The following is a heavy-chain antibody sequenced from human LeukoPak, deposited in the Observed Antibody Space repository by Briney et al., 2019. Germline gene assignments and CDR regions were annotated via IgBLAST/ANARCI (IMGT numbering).Heavy chain of an antibody. V-gene: IGHV4-34*01. Sequence: SETLSLTCAVDGGSFSGYYWNWIRQSPGKGLEWIGEINPSGSTNYNPSLKSRVTISVDTSKNQFSLKLSSVTAADTAVYYCARGTRVVGSSGYYYLGGYDYWGQGTLVTVSS. CDR3: ARGTRVVGSSGYYYLGGYDY. CDR1: GGSFSGYY. CDR2: INPSGST. D-gene: IGHD3-22*01. J-gene: IGHJ4*02.